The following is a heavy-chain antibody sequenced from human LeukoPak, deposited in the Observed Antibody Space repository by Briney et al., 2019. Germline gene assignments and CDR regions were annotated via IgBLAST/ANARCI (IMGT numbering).Heavy chain of an antibody. Sequence: GASVKVSCKVSGYSLLEVAMHWVRQAPGKGLEWVGSFDPEDSEDGETHYAQKLQGRVTMTEDPSTDTAYMELKSLRSEDTAVYYCAMTDRYAGRPFDYWGQGTLVTVSS. CDR1: GYSLLEVA. CDR3: AMTDRYAGRPFDY. V-gene: IGHV1-24*01. D-gene: IGHD5-12*01. J-gene: IGHJ4*02. CDR2: FDPEDSEDGET.